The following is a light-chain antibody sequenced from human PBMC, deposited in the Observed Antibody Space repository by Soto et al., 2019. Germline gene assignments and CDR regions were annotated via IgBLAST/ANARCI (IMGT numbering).Light chain of an antibody. CDR1: QSVSSY. CDR3: QQRSNWPLP. CDR2: DAS. J-gene: IGKJ4*01. V-gene: IGKV3-11*01. Sequence: EIVLTQSPATLSLSPGERATLSCRASQSVSSYLAWYPQKPGQAPRLLIYDASNRATGIPARFSGSGSGTDFTLTIRSLEPEDFDVYYCQQRSNWPLPFGGGTKVEIK.